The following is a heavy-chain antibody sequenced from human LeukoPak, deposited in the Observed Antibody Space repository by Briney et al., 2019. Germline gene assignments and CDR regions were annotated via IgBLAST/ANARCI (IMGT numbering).Heavy chain of an antibody. CDR2: ISSSGSTI. J-gene: IGHJ4*02. CDR3: ARGGGYCSSTTCYGGFY. CDR1: GFSFSNYE. V-gene: IGHV3-48*03. Sequence: GGSLRLSCAASGFSFSNYEMNWVRQAPGKGLEGISYISSSGSTIYYADSVKGRFTISRDNAKSSLCIQMNRLRDEDTAVYYCARGGGYCSSTTCYGGFYWGQGTLVTVSS. D-gene: IGHD2-2*01.